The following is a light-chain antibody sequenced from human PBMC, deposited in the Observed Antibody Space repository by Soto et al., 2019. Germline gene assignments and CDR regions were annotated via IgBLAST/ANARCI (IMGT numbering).Light chain of an antibody. V-gene: IGKV3D-20*02. CDR1: QTVSSNY. CDR2: DAS. CDR3: QQRSRWPPWS. J-gene: IGKJ1*01. Sequence: EIILTQSPDTLSLSPGERATLSCRASQTVSSNYLAWCQQRPGQAPRLLIYDASFRATGIPDRFSGSGSGTDFTLTISSLEPADFAVYYCQQRSRWPPWSFGQGTKVEI.